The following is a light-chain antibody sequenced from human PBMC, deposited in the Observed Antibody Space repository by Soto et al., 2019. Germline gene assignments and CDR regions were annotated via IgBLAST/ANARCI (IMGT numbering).Light chain of an antibody. CDR1: AYNF. J-gene: IGLJ2*01. Sequence: QSVLTQPPSVSGSPGQSVAISCTGAYNFVSWYQQHPGKAPKLIVYDVNKWPSGVPDRFCGSKSGNTASLTISGLQPDDEADYYCCSYASTFILFGGGTQLTVL. CDR3: CSYASTFIL. V-gene: IGLV2-11*01. CDR2: DVN.